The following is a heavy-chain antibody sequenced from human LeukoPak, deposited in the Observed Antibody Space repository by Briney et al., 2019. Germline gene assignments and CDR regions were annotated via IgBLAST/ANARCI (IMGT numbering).Heavy chain of an antibody. J-gene: IGHJ6*01. CDR2: FDPEDGET. CDR1: GYTLTELS. D-gene: IGHD1-26*01. Sequence: ASVKVSCKASGYTLTELSMHWVRQAPGKGLEWMGGFDPEDGETIYAQKFQGRVTMTEDTSTDTAYMELSSLRSEDTAVYYCATVTSGEVGATGMYVWGQGTTVTVSS. V-gene: IGHV1-24*01. CDR3: ATVTSGEVGATGMYV.